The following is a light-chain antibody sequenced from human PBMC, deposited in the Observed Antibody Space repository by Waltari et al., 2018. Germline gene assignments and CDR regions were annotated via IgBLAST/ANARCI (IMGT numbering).Light chain of an antibody. J-gene: IGKJ2*01. Sequence: DIQMTQSPSSLSASVGDSVTIPCQASRHITNYLNWYQQKPGKAPKLLIYDASNLETGVPSRFSGSGSGTDFTFTISSLQPEDIATYYCQQFDNLPYTFGQGTKLEIK. V-gene: IGKV1-33*01. CDR1: RHITNY. CDR3: QQFDNLPYT. CDR2: DAS.